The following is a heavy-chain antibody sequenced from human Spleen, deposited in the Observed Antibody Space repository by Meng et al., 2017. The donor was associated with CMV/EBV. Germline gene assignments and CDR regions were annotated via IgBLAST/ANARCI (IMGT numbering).Heavy chain of an antibody. D-gene: IGHD5-24*01. CDR1: GLSFSDYY. CDR2: LYSNGNT. CDR3: ASDGVLVEIPTY. V-gene: IGHV3-66*02. Sequence: GGSLRLSCAASGLSFSDYYMNWVRQAPGKGLEWVSILYSNGNTYYADSVKGRFTISRDNSRNTLYLQMNSLRAEDTAVYYCASDGVLVEIPTYWGQGMLVTVSS. J-gene: IGHJ4*02.